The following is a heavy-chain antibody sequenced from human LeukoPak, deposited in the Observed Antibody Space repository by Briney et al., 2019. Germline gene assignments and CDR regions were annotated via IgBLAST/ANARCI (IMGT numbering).Heavy chain of an antibody. Sequence: GGSLRLSCAASGFTFSSYWMSWVRQAPGKGLEWVANIKQDESEKYYVDSVKGRFTISRDNAKNSLFLQMNSLRAEDTAVYYCAREGSFSSSYGISWDYWGQGALVAVSS. CDR3: AREGSFSSSYGISWDY. J-gene: IGHJ4*02. V-gene: IGHV3-7*01. CDR1: GFTFSSYW. D-gene: IGHD2-15*01. CDR2: IKQDESEK.